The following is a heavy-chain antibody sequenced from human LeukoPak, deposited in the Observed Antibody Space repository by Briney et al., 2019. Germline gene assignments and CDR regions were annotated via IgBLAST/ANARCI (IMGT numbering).Heavy chain of an antibody. CDR3: AKQPYNFYYLDV. Sequence: PGGSLRLSCAASGFSFNNCAMTWVRQAPGKGLEWVSTVVGDGGKTYYADSVKGRFTISSDNSRTLLFLHMSSLRAEDTAVYYCAKQPYNFYYLDVWGEGTTVTVSS. D-gene: IGHD2-21*01. CDR2: VVGDGGKT. J-gene: IGHJ6*03. V-gene: IGHV3-23*01. CDR1: GFSFNNCA.